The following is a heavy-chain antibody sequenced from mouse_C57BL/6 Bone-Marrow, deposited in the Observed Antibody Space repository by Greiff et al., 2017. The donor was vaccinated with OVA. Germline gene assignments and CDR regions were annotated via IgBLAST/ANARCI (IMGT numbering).Heavy chain of an antibody. Sequence: VQLQQSGAELVRPGTSVKVSCKASGYAFTNYLIEWVKQRPGQGLEWIGVINPGSGGTNYNEKFKGKATLTADKSSSTAYMQLSSLTSEDSAVYSCARVKNYGSSSWFAYWGQGTLVTVSA. CDR3: ARVKNYGSSSWFAY. J-gene: IGHJ3*01. CDR1: GYAFTNYL. D-gene: IGHD1-1*01. V-gene: IGHV1-54*01. CDR2: INPGSGGT.